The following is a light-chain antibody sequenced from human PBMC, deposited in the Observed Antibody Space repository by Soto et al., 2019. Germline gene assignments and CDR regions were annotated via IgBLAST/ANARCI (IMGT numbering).Light chain of an antibody. Sequence: QSALTQPASVSGSPGQSITISCTGTSSDVGGYNYVSWYQQHPGKAPKLMIYEVSNRPSGVSNRFSGSKSGNTASPTISGLQAEDEADYYCAAWDDSLSGVVFGGGTQLTVL. V-gene: IGLV2-14*01. J-gene: IGLJ2*01. CDR2: EVS. CDR1: SSDVGGYNY. CDR3: AAWDDSLSGVV.